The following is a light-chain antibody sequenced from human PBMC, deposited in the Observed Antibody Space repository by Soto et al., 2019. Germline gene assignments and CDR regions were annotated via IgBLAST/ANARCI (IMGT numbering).Light chain of an antibody. J-gene: IGLJ2*01. CDR1: SSDVGSYNL. Sequence: QSVLTQPASVSASPGQSITIPCTGTSSDVGSYNLVSWFQQHPGKVPKVMIYEVTNRPSGVSNRFSGSKSGNTASLTISGLQAEDEADYYCSSYTSTNTLIFGGGTTVTVL. V-gene: IGLV2-14*02. CDR2: EVT. CDR3: SSYTSTNTLI.